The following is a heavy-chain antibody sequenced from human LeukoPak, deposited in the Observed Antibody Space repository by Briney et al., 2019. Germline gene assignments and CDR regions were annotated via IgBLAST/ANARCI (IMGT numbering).Heavy chain of an antibody. V-gene: IGHV3-30*03. CDR2: ISYDGSNK. J-gene: IGHJ5*02. CDR3: ERGAGGWGLVTLNWFDP. Sequence: GGSLRLSCAASGFTFSRYVIHWVRQAPGKGLEWVAVISYDGSNKYYADSVKGRFTISRDNSKNTLYLQMNSLRAEDTAVYYCERGAGGWGLVTLNWFDPWGQGTLVTVFS. D-gene: IGHD3/OR15-3a*01. CDR1: GFTFSRYV.